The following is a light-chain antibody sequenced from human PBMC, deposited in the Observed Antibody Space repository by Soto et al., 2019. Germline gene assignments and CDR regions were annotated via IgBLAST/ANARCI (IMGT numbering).Light chain of an antibody. V-gene: IGKV3-11*01. CDR1: QSISSH. J-gene: IGKJ4*01. CDR2: DAS. CDR3: HHRPCWPHT. Sequence: EIVLTQSPATLSLSPGERATLSCRASQSISSHLVWYQQKLGQAPRLLIYDASNRAIGIPPRFSGSGSGTDFTLTTTTLAPEEFAAYYGHHRPCWPHTFGGGTRVLIK.